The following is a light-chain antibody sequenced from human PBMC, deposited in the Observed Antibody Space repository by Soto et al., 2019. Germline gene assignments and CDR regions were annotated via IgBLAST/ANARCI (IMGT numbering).Light chain of an antibody. J-gene: IGLJ1*01. CDR1: SSDVGGYDY. CDR3: YSYADSNNV. CDR2: EVS. Sequence: QSALTQPASVSGSPGQSITIFCTGTSSDVGGYDYVSWYQQHPDKAPKLMIYEVSKRPSGVPDRFSGSKSGNTASLTVSGLQAEDEADYYCYSYADSNNVFGTGTKLTVL. V-gene: IGLV2-8*01.